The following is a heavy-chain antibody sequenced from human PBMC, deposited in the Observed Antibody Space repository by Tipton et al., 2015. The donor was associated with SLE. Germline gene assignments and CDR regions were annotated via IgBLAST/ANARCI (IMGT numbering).Heavy chain of an antibody. J-gene: IGHJ4*02. CDR1: GFTFDDYG. Sequence: GSLRLSCAASGFTFDDYGMSWVRQAPGKGLEWVSGINWNGGSTGYADSVKGRFTISRDNAKNSLYLQMNSLRAEDTAVYYCAREFDSSGYFGGGFDYWGQGTLVTVSS. CDR3: AREFDSSGYFGGGFDY. V-gene: IGHV3-20*04. CDR2: INWNGGST. D-gene: IGHD3-22*01.